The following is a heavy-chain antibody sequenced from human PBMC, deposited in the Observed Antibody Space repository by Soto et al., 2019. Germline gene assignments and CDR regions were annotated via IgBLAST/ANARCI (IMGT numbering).Heavy chain of an antibody. J-gene: IGHJ6*02. Sequence: VGSLRLSCAASGFTFSSYWMHWVRQAPGKGLVWVSRINSDGSSTSYADSVKGRFTISRDNAKNTLYLQMNSLRAEDTAVYYCASGIMVRGLYYYYYGMDVWGQGTTVTVSS. D-gene: IGHD3-10*01. CDR2: INSDGSST. CDR3: ASGIMVRGLYYYYYGMDV. V-gene: IGHV3-74*01. CDR1: GFTFSSYW.